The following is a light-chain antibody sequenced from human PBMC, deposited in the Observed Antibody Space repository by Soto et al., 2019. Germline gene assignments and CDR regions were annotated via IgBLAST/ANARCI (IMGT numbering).Light chain of an antibody. CDR1: SRHSSYA. V-gene: IGLV4-69*01. J-gene: IGLJ2*01. Sequence: QPVLTQSPSASASLGASVKLICTLTSRHSSYAIAWHQQQPEKGPRYLMKLNSDGSHNKGDGIPDRFSGSSSGAERYLTISSLQSEDEADYYCQTWGTGIVVFGGGTKVTVL. CDR2: LNSDGSH. CDR3: QTWGTGIVV.